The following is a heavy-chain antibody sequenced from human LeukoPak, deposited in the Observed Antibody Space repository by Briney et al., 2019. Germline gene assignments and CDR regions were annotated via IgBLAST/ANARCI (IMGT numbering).Heavy chain of an antibody. Sequence: AASVKVSCKASGYTFTGYYMHWVRQAPGQGLEWMGWINPNSGGTNYAQKFQGRVTMTRDTSISTAYMELSRLRSDDTAVYYCARDQNVAAAAGPFDYWGQGTLVTVSS. D-gene: IGHD6-13*01. CDR2: INPNSGGT. V-gene: IGHV1-2*02. CDR3: ARDQNVAAAAGPFDY. CDR1: GYTFTGYY. J-gene: IGHJ4*02.